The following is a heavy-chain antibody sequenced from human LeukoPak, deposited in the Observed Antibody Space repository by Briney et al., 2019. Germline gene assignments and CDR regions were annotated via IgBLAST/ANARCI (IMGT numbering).Heavy chain of an antibody. CDR3: ARGPRWLGQYFQH. Sequence: GGSLRLSCAASGFTFSSYGMHWVRQAPGKRLEWVAVISYDGNTKYYGDSVKGRFTISRDNSKNTLYLQMNGLRPDDTAVYCCARGPRWLGQYFQHWGQGTLVTVSS. V-gene: IGHV3-30*03. J-gene: IGHJ1*01. CDR2: ISYDGNTK. D-gene: IGHD6-19*01. CDR1: GFTFSSYG.